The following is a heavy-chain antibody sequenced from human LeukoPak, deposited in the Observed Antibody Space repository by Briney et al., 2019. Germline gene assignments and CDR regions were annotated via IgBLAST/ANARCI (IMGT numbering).Heavy chain of an antibody. J-gene: IGHJ4*02. Sequence: SETLSLTCTVSGGSISSYYWSWLRQPPGKGLEWIGYIYYSGSTNYNPSLKSRVTISVDTSKNQFSLKLSSVTAADTAVYYCARGAGVDTAMDYDYWGQGTLVTVSS. CDR3: ARGAGVDTAMDYDY. D-gene: IGHD5-18*01. CDR1: GGSISSYY. V-gene: IGHV4-59*01. CDR2: IYYSGST.